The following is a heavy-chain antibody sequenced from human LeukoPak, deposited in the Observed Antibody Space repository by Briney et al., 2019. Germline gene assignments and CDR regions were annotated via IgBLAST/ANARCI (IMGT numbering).Heavy chain of an antibody. D-gene: IGHD2-2*01. CDR2: IYYSGST. J-gene: IGHJ3*02. CDR1: GFTFSSYS. V-gene: IGHV4-39*07. CDR3: ALYCSSTSCHSDDAFDI. Sequence: GSLRLSCAASGFTFSSYSMNWVRQAPGKGLEWIGSIYYSGSTYYNPSLKSRVTISVDTSKNQFSLKLSSVTAADTAVYYGALYCSSTSCHSDDAFDIWGQGTMVTVSS.